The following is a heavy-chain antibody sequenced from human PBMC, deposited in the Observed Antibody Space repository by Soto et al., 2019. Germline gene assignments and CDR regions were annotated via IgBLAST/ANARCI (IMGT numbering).Heavy chain of an antibody. J-gene: IGHJ4*02. Sequence: VQLVESGGGVVQPGKSLRLSCPTSGFTFNSYALHWVRQAPGKGLEWVALISNDGSKTFYADSVKGRFTISRDTAKNTLFLQMNSLTTEDTAVYFCAKAGEIFGLVIFAYLDFWGQGTLVAVSS. D-gene: IGHD3-3*01. CDR1: GFTFNSYA. CDR3: AKAGEIFGLVIFAYLDF. V-gene: IGHV3-30*18. CDR2: ISNDGSKT.